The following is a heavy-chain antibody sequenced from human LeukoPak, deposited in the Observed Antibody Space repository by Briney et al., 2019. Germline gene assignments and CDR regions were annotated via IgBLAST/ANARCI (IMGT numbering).Heavy chain of an antibody. CDR1: GGSISSYY. J-gene: IGHJ4*02. CDR2: IFYIGST. D-gene: IGHD3-22*01. V-gene: IGHV4-59*12. CDR3: ARARTNYYYDSSGYTTRGGFFDS. Sequence: SETLSLTCTVSGGSISSYYWSWIRQPPGKGLEWIGYIFYIGSTNYNPSLKSRVTISVDTSKNQFSLNLTSVTAADTAFYYCARARTNYYYDSSGYTTRGGFFDSWGLGTLVTVSS.